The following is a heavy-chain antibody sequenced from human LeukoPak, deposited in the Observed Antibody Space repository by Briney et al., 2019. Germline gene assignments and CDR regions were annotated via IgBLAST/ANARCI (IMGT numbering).Heavy chain of an antibody. CDR3: AKGGYSGYDLSY. V-gene: IGHV3-43*01. J-gene: IGHJ4*02. CDR2: ISWDGGST. CDR1: GFTFDDYT. Sequence: PGGSLRLSCAASGFTFDDYTMHWVRQAPGKGLEWVSLISWDGGSTYYSDSVKGRFTISRDNSKNSLYLQMNSLRTEDTALYYCAKGGYSGYDLSYWGQGTLVTVSS. D-gene: IGHD5-12*01.